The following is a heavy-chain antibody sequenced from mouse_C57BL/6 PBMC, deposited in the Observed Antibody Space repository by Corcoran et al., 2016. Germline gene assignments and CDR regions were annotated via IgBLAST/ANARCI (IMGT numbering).Heavy chain of an antibody. CDR3: ARTDYGSSYFDY. Sequence: QVQLQQSGAELVKPGASVKISCKASGYAFSSYWRNWVKQRPGKGLEWIGQIYPGDGDTNYNGKFKGKATLTADKSSSTAYMQLSSLTSEDSAVYFCARTDYGSSYFDYWGQGTTLTVSS. J-gene: IGHJ2*01. V-gene: IGHV1-80*01. CDR1: GYAFSSYW. D-gene: IGHD1-1*01. CDR2: IYPGDGDT.